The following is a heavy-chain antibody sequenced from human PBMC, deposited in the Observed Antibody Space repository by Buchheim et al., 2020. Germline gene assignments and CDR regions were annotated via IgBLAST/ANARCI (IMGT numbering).Heavy chain of an antibody. CDR2: VSNNGRA. D-gene: IGHD3-9*01. J-gene: IGHJ4*02. CDR3: ARDVGDVLTGFDH. V-gene: IGHV4-61*08. CDR1: GASIRSYDYY. Sequence: QVQLQESGPGLVKPSQTLSLTCNVSGASIRSYDYYWSWIRQTPGKGLEWIGFVSNNGRAKYNPSLESRVTISIDMSKNQFSLKLTSVTAADTAVYFCARDVGDVLTGFDHWGQGTL.